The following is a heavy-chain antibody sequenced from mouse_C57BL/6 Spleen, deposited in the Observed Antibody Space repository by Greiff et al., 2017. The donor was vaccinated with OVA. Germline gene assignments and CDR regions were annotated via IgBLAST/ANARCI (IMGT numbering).Heavy chain of an antibody. Sequence: QVQLKESGAELVRPGASVTLSCKASGYTFTDYEMHWVKQTPVHGLEWIGAIDPETGGTAYNQKFKGKAILTADKSSSTAYMELRSLTSEDSAVYYCTRGELGQAWFAYWGQGTLVTVSA. CDR1: GYTFTDYE. D-gene: IGHD4-1*01. CDR2: IDPETGGT. V-gene: IGHV1-15*01. CDR3: TRGELGQAWFAY. J-gene: IGHJ3*01.